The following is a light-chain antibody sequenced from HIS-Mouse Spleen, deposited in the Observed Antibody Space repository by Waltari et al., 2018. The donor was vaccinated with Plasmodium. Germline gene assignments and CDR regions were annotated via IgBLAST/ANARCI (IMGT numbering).Light chain of an antibody. Sequence: SYELTQPPSVSVSPGQTASITCSGDKLGDKYACWYQQKPGQSPVLVIYQDSKRPSWNPGRFSGSNSGNPATLTISGTQAMDEADYYCQAWDSSTVVFGGGTKLTVL. CDR2: QDS. CDR3: QAWDSSTVV. J-gene: IGLJ2*01. V-gene: IGLV3-1*01. CDR1: KLGDKY.